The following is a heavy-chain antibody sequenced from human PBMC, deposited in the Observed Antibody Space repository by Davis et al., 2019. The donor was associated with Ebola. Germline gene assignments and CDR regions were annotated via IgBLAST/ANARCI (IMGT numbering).Heavy chain of an antibody. Sequence: PGGSLRLSCAASGFTFDDYPMHWVRQGPGKGLEWVSFINWHAYATFYADSVRGRFTISRDNSKNSLFLQMKILKTEATALYYCVKGRYSGASGGFDMWGQGTMVTVSS. CDR1: GFTFDDYP. V-gene: IGHV3-43*01. CDR3: VKGRYSGASGGFDM. J-gene: IGHJ3*02. CDR2: INWHAYAT. D-gene: IGHD2-15*01.